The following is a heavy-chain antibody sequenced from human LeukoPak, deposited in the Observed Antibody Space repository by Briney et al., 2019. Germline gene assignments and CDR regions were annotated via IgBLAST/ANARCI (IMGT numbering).Heavy chain of an antibody. CDR1: GYTFTSYY. CDR2: INPSGGST. J-gene: IGHJ3*02. CDR3: ARDAVGGDAFDI. Sequence: RASVKVSCKASGYTFTSYYMHWVRQAPGQGLEWMGIINPSGGSTSYAQKFQGRVTMTRDMSTSTVYMELSSLRSEDTAVYYCARDAVGGDAFDIWGQGTMVTVSS. D-gene: IGHD3-16*01. V-gene: IGHV1-46*01.